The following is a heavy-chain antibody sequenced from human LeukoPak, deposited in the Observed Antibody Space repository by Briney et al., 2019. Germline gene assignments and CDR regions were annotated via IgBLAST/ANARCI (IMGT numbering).Heavy chain of an antibody. Sequence: PGGSLRLSCAASGFTVSGSYMSWVRQAPGKGLEWVSTISGNGGSTYYADSVKGRFTLSRDNSKNTLYLQMNSLRAEDTAVYYCAITGDIVIPGYWGQGTLVTVSS. D-gene: IGHD3-16*02. CDR2: ISGNGGST. V-gene: IGHV3-23*01. CDR3: AITGDIVIPGY. J-gene: IGHJ4*02. CDR1: GFTVSGSY.